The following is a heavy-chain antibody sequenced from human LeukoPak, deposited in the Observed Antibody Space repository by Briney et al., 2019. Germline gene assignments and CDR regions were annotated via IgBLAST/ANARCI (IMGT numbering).Heavy chain of an antibody. Sequence: GRSLRLSCAASGFTFSRYAMHWVRQAPGKGLEWVAFIRYDGSNEFADSVKGRFTISRDNSKNTLYLQMNSLRAEDTAVYYCATDWKSYFDYWGQGTLVTVSS. J-gene: IGHJ4*02. D-gene: IGHD1-1*01. CDR1: GFTFSRYA. CDR2: IRYDGSNE. V-gene: IGHV3-30*02. CDR3: ATDWKSYFDY.